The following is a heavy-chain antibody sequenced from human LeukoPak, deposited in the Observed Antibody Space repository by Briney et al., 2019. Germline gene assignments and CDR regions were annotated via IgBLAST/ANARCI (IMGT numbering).Heavy chain of an antibody. CDR3: ARDRPLMAVAALRDYYGMDV. CDR1: GGTFSSYA. V-gene: IGHV1-69*04. CDR2: IIPIFGIA. J-gene: IGHJ6*02. Sequence: SVKVSCKASGGTFSSYAISWVRQAPGQGLEWMGRIIPIFGIANYAQKFQGRVTITADKSTSTAYMELSSLRSEDTAVYYCARDRPLMAVAALRDYYGMDVWGQGTTVTVSS. D-gene: IGHD2-15*01.